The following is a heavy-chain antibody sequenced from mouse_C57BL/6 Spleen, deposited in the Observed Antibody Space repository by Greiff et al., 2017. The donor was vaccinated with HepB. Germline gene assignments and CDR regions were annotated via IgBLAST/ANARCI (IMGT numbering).Heavy chain of an antibody. CDR3: TSNWDDYYAMDY. CDR1: GYTFTSYW. CDR2: IYPGNSDT. D-gene: IGHD4-1*01. Sequence: EVQLQQSGTVLARPGASVKMSCKTSGYTFTSYWMHWVKQRPGQGLEWIGAIYPGNSDTSYNQKFKGKAKLTAVTSASTAYMELSSLTNEDSAVDYCTSNWDDYYAMDYWGQGTSVTVSS. J-gene: IGHJ4*01. V-gene: IGHV1-5*01.